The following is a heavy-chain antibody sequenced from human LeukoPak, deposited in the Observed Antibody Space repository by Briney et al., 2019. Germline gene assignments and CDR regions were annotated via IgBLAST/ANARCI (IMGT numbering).Heavy chain of an antibody. CDR3: ASLAQNYYDSSGYYYNWFDP. Sequence: SVKVSCKASGGTFSSYTISWVRQAPGQGLEWMGRIIPILGIANYAQKFQGRVTITADKSTSTAYMELSSLRTEDTAVYYCASLAQNYYDSSGYYYNWFDPWGQGTLVTVSS. V-gene: IGHV1-69*02. CDR1: GGTFSSYT. J-gene: IGHJ5*02. CDR2: IIPILGIA. D-gene: IGHD3-22*01.